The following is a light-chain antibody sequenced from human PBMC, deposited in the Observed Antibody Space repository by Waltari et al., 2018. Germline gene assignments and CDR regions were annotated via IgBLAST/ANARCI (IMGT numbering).Light chain of an antibody. CDR2: DAS. CDR3: QQRYA. CDR1: QDVNDY. V-gene: IGKV3-11*01. J-gene: IGKJ4*01. Sequence: EIVLTQSPATLSLSPGQRAALSCSASQDVNDYLVWYQQKPGQPPRPLIYDASKRTTGIPARCSGSGSGTDFTLTISTLEPEDFGVYYCQQRYAFGGGTKVEI.